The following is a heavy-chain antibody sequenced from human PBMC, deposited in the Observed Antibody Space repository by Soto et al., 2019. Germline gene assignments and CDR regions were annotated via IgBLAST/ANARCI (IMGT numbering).Heavy chain of an antibody. Sequence: QVHLVQSGAEVKKPGSSVKVSCKVSGGTFNTYAITWVRQAPGQGLEWMGGIIPVFRAPDYAQKFQGRVTITADETARAVYVGLSGLRSEDTAVYYCARDEGWPRLVGKYYSIGDVWGQGSAGTVS. CDR2: IIPVFRAP. J-gene: IGHJ6*01. D-gene: IGHD5-12*01. CDR1: GGTFNTYA. V-gene: IGHV1-69*12. CDR3: ARDEGWPRLVGKYYSIGDV.